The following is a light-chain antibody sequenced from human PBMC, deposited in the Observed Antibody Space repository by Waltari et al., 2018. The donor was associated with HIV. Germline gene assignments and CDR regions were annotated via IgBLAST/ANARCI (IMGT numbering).Light chain of an antibody. V-gene: IGLV2-14*01. CDR3: SSYTSSSTLYV. CDR2: DVS. CDR1: SIDVGGYHY. J-gene: IGLJ1*01. Sequence: QSALTQPASVSGSPGQSFTISCTGTSIDVGGYHYVSWYQQHPGKAPKLMIYDVSNRPSGVSNRFSGSKSGNTASLTISGLQAEDEADYYCSSYTSSSTLYVFGTGTKVTVL.